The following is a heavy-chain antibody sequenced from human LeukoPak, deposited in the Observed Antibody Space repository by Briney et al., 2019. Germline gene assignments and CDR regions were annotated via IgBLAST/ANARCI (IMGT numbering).Heavy chain of an antibody. CDR2: INHSGST. D-gene: IGHD4-17*01. J-gene: IGHJ4*02. V-gene: IGHV4-34*01. Sequence: PSETLSLTCAVYGGSFSGYYWSWIRQPPGKGLEWIGEINHSGSTNYNPSLKSRVTISVDTSKNQFSLKLSSVTAADTAVYYCARGYGDYVRFWGYWGQGALVTVFS. CDR3: ARGYGDYVRFWGY. CDR1: GGSFSGYY.